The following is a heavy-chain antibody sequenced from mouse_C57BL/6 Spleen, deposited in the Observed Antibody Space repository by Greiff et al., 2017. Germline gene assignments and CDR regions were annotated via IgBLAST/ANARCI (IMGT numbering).Heavy chain of an antibody. V-gene: IGHV1-80*01. D-gene: IGHD2-3*01. CDR3: ARSFDGYQYYFDY. J-gene: IGHJ2*01. Sequence: VKLQESGAELVKPGASVKISCKASGYAFSSYWMNWVKQRPGKGLEWIGQIYPGDGDTNYNGKFKGKATLTADKSSSTAYMQLSSLTSEDSAVYFCARSFDGYQYYFDYWGQGTTLTVSS. CDR1: GYAFSSYW. CDR2: IYPGDGDT.